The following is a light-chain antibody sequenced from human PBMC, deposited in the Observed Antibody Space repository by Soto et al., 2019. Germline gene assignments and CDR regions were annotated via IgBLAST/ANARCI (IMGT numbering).Light chain of an antibody. CDR1: QSINAH. J-gene: IGKJ1*01. V-gene: IGKV3-15*01. Sequence: EVVMTQSPATLSVSPGERVTLSCRASQSINAHLAWYQQKPGQAPRLLIHGASTRATGIPARFSGSGFGTEFILTSSSLHSEDFAVYDCQQYNTWLWTFGQGTKVEIQ. CDR2: GAS. CDR3: QQYNTWLWT.